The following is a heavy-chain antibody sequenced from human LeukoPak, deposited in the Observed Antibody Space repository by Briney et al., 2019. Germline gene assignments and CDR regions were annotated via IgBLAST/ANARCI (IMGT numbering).Heavy chain of an antibody. CDR1: GGFISRHH. V-gene: IGHV4-59*11. CDR3: ARGVTTHYSLFESDGLFVGPLDS. D-gene: IGHD4-17*01. J-gene: IGHJ4*02. Sequence: SETLSLTCSVSGGFISRHHWNWIRQAPGKGLEWVGFLHHTGSTDYNPSLKNRVTISGDTSKNQVSLILISVTAADTAVYYCARGVTTHYSLFESDGLFVGPLDSWGQGTLVTVSS. CDR2: LHHTGST.